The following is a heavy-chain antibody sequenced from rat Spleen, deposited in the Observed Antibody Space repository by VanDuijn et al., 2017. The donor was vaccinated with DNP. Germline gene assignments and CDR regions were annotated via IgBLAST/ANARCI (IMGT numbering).Heavy chain of an antibody. J-gene: IGHJ2*01. CDR3: ARGGYYSFDY. CDR2: VNTESGGT. V-gene: IGHV1-43*01. CDR1: GYTFTNYY. Sequence: QVQLQQSGAELAKSGSSVKISCKASGYTFTNYYISWIKQTTGQDLEIIGYVNTESGGTNYNEKFKGKATLTVDKSSSTAFMQLSSLTPDDSAVYYCARGGYYSFDYWGQGDMVTVSS. D-gene: IGHD4-3*01.